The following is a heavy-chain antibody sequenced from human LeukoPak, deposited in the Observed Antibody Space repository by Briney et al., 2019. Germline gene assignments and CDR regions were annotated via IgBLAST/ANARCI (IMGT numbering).Heavy chain of an antibody. D-gene: IGHD6-19*01. CDR2: INYSGNT. Sequence: NPSETLSLTCTVSGGSISSYYWSWIRQTPGKGLEWIGCINYSGNTDYSPPLKSRLTISVDTSKNQFSLRLRSVTAADTAVYYCARSSGWSFFDCWGQGSLVTVSS. CDR1: GGSISSYY. J-gene: IGHJ4*02. V-gene: IGHV4-59*01. CDR3: ARSSGWSFFDC.